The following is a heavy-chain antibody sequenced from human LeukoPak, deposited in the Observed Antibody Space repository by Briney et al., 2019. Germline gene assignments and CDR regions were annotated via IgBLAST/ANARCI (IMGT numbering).Heavy chain of an antibody. D-gene: IGHD6-6*01. CDR3: ATETLVGTYYFDY. J-gene: IGHJ4*02. CDR2: ISPSGGST. CDR1: CYAFTRYG. V-gene: IGHV1-46*01. Sequence: ASVKVSCTASCYAFTRYGISWVRQAPGQGLEWMGMISPSGGSTSYAQKFQGRVTMTRDTSASTVYMELSSLRSDDTAVYYCATETLVGTYYFDYWGQGTLVTVSS.